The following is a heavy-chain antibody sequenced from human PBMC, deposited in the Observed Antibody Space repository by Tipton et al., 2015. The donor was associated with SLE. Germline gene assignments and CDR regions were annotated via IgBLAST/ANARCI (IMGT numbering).Heavy chain of an antibody. Sequence: GSLRLSCAASGFSFSTYSINWVRQAPGKGLEWVSYISSTSSTIYFADSVKGRFTITRDNAKNSLYLQMNSLRAEDTAVYYCARDQGVVAQYDAFDVWGQGTVVTVSS. D-gene: IGHD2-2*01. J-gene: IGHJ3*01. CDR2: ISSTSSTI. V-gene: IGHV3-48*01. CDR1: GFSFSTYS. CDR3: ARDQGVVAQYDAFDV.